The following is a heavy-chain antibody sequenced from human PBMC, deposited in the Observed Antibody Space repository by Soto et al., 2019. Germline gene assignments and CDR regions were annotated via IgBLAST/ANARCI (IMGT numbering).Heavy chain of an antibody. V-gene: IGHV3-23*01. J-gene: IGHJ4*02. CDR1: AFTFSNYA. CDR3: AKKYYGNYPFDH. D-gene: IGHD1-7*01. CDR2: IAGNGGDI. Sequence: SGGSLRLSCEGSAFTFSNYAMAWVRQAPGKGLEWVSSIAGNGGDISYADSVKGRFTISRDNSKSTLFLQMDSLRAEDMAIYYCAKKYYGNYPFDHWGQGTLVTVSS.